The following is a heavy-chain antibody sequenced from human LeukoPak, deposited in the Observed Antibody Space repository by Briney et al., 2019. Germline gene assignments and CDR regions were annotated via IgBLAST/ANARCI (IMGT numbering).Heavy chain of an antibody. CDR2: IYYSGTT. CDR1: GVSISRSADY. D-gene: IGHD3-22*01. J-gene: IGHJ4*02. Sequence: PSETLSLTCTVSGVSISRSADYWGWVRQPPGKGLEWIGSIYYSGTTYYNPSLKSRVTISLDTSKNQFSLKLSSVTAADTAVYYCARDQNYYDSSGYGYWGQGTLVTVSS. CDR3: ARDQNYYDSSGYGY. V-gene: IGHV4-39*07.